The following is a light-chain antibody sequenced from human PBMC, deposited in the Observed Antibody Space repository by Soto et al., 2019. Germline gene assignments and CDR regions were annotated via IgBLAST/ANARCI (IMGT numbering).Light chain of an antibody. V-gene: IGKV3-20*01. CDR2: DAS. J-gene: IGKJ1*01. Sequence: EIVLTQSPATLSLSPGERATLSFRASQSFSSYLAWYQQKPGQAPRLLIYDASNRATGIPDRFSGSGSGTDFTLTISRLEPEDFAVYYCQHYGTSPSTFGRGTKVDIK. CDR3: QHYGTSPST. CDR1: QSFSSY.